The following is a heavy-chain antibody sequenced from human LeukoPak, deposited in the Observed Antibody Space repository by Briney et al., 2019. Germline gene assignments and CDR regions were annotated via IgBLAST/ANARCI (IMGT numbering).Heavy chain of an antibody. V-gene: IGHV5-51*01. J-gene: IGHJ3*02. D-gene: IGHD4-17*01. CDR1: GYSFTGYW. Sequence: GESLKISCKGSGYSFTGYWIGWVRQMPGKGLEWMGIIYPGDSDTRYSPSFQGQVTMSADKSMNTAYLQWSSLKASDIAMYYCARRGRFGDSEAFDIWGQGTMVTVS. CDR2: IYPGDSDT. CDR3: ARRGRFGDSEAFDI.